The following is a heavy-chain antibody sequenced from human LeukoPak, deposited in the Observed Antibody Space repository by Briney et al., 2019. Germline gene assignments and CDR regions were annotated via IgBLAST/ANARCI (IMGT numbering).Heavy chain of an antibody. CDR2: IYYRGST. V-gene: IGHV4-39*01. CDR3: ARQAPQYFSAILVVPAAKIDY. CDR1: GASLSSYY. D-gene: IGHD2-2*01. J-gene: IGHJ4*02. Sequence: SETLSLTCTVSGASLSSYYWGWIRQPPGKGLEWIGSIYYRGSTYYNASLKSRVTISIDTSKNQFSLNLSSVTAADTAVYYCARQAPQYFSAILVVPAAKIDYWGQGTLVTVSS.